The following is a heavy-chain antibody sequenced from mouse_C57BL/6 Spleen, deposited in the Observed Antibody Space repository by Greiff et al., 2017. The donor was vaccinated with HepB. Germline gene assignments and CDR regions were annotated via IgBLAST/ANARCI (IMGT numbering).Heavy chain of an antibody. Sequence: VKLMESGAELVRPGASVTLSCKASGYTFTDYEMHWVKQTPVHGLEWIGAIDPETGGTAYNQKFKGKAILTADKSSSTAYMELRSLTSEDSAVYYCTKERDYSYWYFDVWGTGTTVTVSS. CDR3: TKERDYSYWYFDV. CDR1: GYTFTDYE. D-gene: IGHD1-1*01. V-gene: IGHV1-15*01. CDR2: IDPETGGT. J-gene: IGHJ1*03.